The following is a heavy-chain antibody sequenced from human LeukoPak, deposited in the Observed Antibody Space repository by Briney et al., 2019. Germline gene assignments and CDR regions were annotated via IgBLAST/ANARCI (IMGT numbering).Heavy chain of an antibody. D-gene: IGHD6-19*01. CDR1: GGSISSYY. CDR3: AGSGWSFDAFDF. J-gene: IGHJ3*01. Sequence: SQTLSLTCAVSGGSISSYYWSWIRQPPGKGLEWIGYIHHSGSTNYSPSLKSRVTISVDTSKNRFSLRLSSLTAADTAVYFCAGSGWSFDAFDFWGQGTMVTVSS. CDR2: IHHSGST. V-gene: IGHV4-59*08.